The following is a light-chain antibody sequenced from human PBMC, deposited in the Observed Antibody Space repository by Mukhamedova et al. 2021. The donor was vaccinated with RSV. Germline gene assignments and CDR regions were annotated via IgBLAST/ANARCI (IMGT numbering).Light chain of an antibody. J-gene: IGKJ4*01. CDR2: QAS. V-gene: IGKV1-5*03. Sequence: WYQRRVHGQAPKLLIYQASNLESGVPSRFSGSGSGTEFTLTISSLQPEDFATYYCRQHDTFPLTFGGGTRVEV. CDR3: RQHDTFPLT.